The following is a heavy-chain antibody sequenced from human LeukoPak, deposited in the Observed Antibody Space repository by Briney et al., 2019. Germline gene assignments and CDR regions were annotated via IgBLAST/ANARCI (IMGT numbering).Heavy chain of an antibody. CDR1: GGSTASGGYS. D-gene: IGHD6-13*01. Sequence: SETLSLTCAVSGGSTASGGYSWSWIRQPPGKGLEWIGYIYQSGSTYYNPSLQSRVTISVDRSKNHFSLNLSSVTAADTAVYYCGRGGIAAASAGIDYWGQGTLVTVSS. J-gene: IGHJ4*02. V-gene: IGHV4-30-2*01. CDR3: GRGGIAAASAGIDY. CDR2: IYQSGST.